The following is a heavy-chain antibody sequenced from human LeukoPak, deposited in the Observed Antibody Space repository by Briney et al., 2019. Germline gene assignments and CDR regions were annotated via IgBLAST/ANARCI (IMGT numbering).Heavy chain of an antibody. D-gene: IGHD1-26*01. CDR3: ARLYSGSPRGAFDF. J-gene: IGHJ3*01. Sequence: PGGSLRLSCAASGFTFSSYAMHWVRQAPGKGLEWVAVISYDGSNKYYADSVKGRFTISRDNAKNTIFLQMNSLRAEDTALYFCARLYSGSPRGAFDFWGQGTMVTVSS. V-gene: IGHV3-30-3*01. CDR2: ISYDGSNK. CDR1: GFTFSSYA.